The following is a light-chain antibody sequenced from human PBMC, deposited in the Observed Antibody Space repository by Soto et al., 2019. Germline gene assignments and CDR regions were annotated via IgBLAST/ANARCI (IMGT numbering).Light chain of an antibody. CDR1: QSISSY. J-gene: IGKJ2*01. CDR2: AAS. CDR3: QQSYSTPT. V-gene: IGKV1-39*01. Sequence: DIQMTQSPSSLSASVGDRVTITCRASQSISSYLNWYQQKPGKAPKLLIYAASSLQSGVPSRFSGSGSGTDFTLTISSLQPEDFATYYCQQSYSTPTFVQGTKLEIK.